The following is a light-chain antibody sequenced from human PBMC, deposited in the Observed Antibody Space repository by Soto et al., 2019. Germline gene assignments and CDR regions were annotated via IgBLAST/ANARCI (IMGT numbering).Light chain of an antibody. CDR1: QSASSY. V-gene: IGKV3-11*01. CDR3: QQPSGT. J-gene: IGKJ5*01. Sequence: EMFLTQSPATLSLSPGERATLSCRASQSASSYLAWYQQKPGQAPRLLIYDASNRATGIPARFSGSGSGTDFTLTISSLEPEDFAVYYCQQPSGTFGQGTRLEIK. CDR2: DAS.